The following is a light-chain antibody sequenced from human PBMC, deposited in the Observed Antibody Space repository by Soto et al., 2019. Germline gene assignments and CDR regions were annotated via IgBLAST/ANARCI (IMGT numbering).Light chain of an antibody. V-gene: IGKV3-20*01. CDR3: KQYGSSGT. CDR2: AAS. Sequence: EIVLTQSPGTLSLSPGETATLSCRASQSVSNNYLAWYQQKPGQAPRLLIYAASNRATGIQDRFSGSGSGTDSTLTISRLEPEDFAVYYCKQYGSSGTFGQGTKVDIK. J-gene: IGKJ1*01. CDR1: QSVSNNY.